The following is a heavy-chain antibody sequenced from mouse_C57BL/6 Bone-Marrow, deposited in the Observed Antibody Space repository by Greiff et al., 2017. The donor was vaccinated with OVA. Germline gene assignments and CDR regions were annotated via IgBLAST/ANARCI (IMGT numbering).Heavy chain of an antibody. Sequence: QVQLQQSGAELARPGASVKMSCKASGYTFTSYTMHWVKQRPGQGLEWIGYINPSSGYSKYNQKFKDKATLTADKSSSTAYMQLSSLTSEDSAVYYCAREEGNWFAYWGQGTLVTVSA. D-gene: IGHD2-1*01. CDR2: INPSSGYS. J-gene: IGHJ3*01. CDR3: AREEGNWFAY. V-gene: IGHV1-4*01. CDR1: GYTFTSYT.